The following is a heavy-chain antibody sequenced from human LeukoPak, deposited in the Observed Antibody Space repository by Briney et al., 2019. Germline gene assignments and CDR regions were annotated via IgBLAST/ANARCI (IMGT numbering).Heavy chain of an antibody. CDR2: ISGSGGST. V-gene: IGHV3-23*01. D-gene: IGHD6-19*01. CDR1: GFTFSSYA. Sequence: GGSLRLSCAASGFTFSSYAMSWVRQAPGKGLEWVSAISGSGGSTYYADSVKGRVTISRDNSKNTLYLQMNSLGAEDTAVYYCAKPGIAVAGTGDWGQGTLVTVSS. J-gene: IGHJ4*02. CDR3: AKPGIAVAGTGD.